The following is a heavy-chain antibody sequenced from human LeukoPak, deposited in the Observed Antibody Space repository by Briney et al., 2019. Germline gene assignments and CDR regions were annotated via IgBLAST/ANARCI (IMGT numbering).Heavy chain of an antibody. CDR3: ARGADNSGSFVILDY. CDR2: IYSGGST. D-gene: IGHD3-10*01. J-gene: IGHJ4*02. Sequence: PGGSLRLSCAASGLTVSSNYMNWVRQAPGKGLEWVSVIYSGGSTYYADSVKGRFTISRDNSKNTLYLQMNSLRAEDTAVYYCARGADNSGSFVILDYWGQGTLVTVSS. CDR1: GLTVSSNY. V-gene: IGHV3-66*01.